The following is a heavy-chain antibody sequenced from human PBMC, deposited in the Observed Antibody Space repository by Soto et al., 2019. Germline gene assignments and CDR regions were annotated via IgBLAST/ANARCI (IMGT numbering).Heavy chain of an antibody. CDR3: AKGAVAGTPTSYYYSGMDV. V-gene: IGHV1-69*12. CDR2: VIPIFGTV. J-gene: IGHJ6*02. D-gene: IGHD6-19*01. CDR1: GGTFRTYA. Sequence: QVQLLQSGAEVKKPGSSVRVSCEASGGTFRTYAISWVRQAPGQGLEWMGEVIPIFGTVNYAQKFQGRVTIAEDESTTTVYMDLRRLRSEDTAVYYCAKGAVAGTPTSYYYSGMDVRGQGTTVTVSS.